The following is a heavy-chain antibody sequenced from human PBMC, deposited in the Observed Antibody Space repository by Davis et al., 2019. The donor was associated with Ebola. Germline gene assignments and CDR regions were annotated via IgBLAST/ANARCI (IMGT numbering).Heavy chain of an antibody. D-gene: IGHD2-2*01. CDR1: GGTFSSYA. J-gene: IGHJ6*02. CDR3: ARDAVLVPAAPYYYYYGMDV. Sequence: SVKVSCKASGGTFSSYAISWVRQAPGQGLEWMGGIIPIFGTANYAQKFQGRVTITADESTSTAYMELSSLRSEDTAVYYCARDAVLVPAAPYYYYYGMDVWGQGTTVTVSS. V-gene: IGHV1-69*13. CDR2: IIPIFGTA.